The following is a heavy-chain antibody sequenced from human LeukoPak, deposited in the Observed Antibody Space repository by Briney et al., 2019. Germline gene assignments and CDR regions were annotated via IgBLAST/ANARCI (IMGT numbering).Heavy chain of an antibody. CDR2: IYHSGST. CDR3: ASVPAALSPLPDY. D-gene: IGHD2-2*01. CDR1: GYSISSGYY. V-gene: IGHV4-38-2*01. Sequence: PSETLSLTCAVSGYSISSGYYWGWIRQPPGKGLEWIGSIYHSGSTYYTPSLKSRVTISVDTSKNQFSLKLSSVTAADTAVYYCASVPAALSPLPDYWGQGTLVTVSS. J-gene: IGHJ4*02.